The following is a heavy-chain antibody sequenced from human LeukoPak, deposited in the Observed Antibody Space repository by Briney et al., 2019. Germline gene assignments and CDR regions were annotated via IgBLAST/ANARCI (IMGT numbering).Heavy chain of an antibody. Sequence: PGGSLRLSCAASGFTFSSYWMTWVRQAPGKGLEWVANIKQDGSEKYYVDSVKGRLTISRDNAKNSLYLQMNSLRAEDTAVYYCARVHCSSTSCYAGYYYYMDVWGKGTTVTISS. J-gene: IGHJ6*03. D-gene: IGHD2-2*01. CDR1: GFTFSSYW. CDR2: IKQDGSEK. CDR3: ARVHCSSTSCYAGYYYYMDV. V-gene: IGHV3-7*01.